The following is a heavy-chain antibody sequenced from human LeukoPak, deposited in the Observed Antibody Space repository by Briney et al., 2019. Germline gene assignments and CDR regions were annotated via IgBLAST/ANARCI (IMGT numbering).Heavy chain of an antibody. V-gene: IGHV3-33*01. CDR2: IWYDGSNK. CDR1: GFTFSSYG. J-gene: IGHJ3*02. CDR3: ARDRSWDKGAFDI. D-gene: IGHD1-26*01. Sequence: GRSLRLSCAASGFTFSSYGMHWVRQAPGKGLEWVAVIWYDGSNKYYADSVKGRFTISRDNPKNTLYLQMNSLRAEDTAVYYCARDRSWDKGAFDIWGQGTMVTVSS.